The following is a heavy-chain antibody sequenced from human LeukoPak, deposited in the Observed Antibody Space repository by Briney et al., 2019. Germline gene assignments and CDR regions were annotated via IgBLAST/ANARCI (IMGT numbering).Heavy chain of an antibody. D-gene: IGHD6-19*01. Sequence: SETLSLTCTVSGGSISNGSYTWNWIRQPAGKGLEWIGQIYTSGSTNYRSSLTSRVTISRDTSKNQFSLKLRSVTAADTAVYYCARGIRIPVTGRYFYYCMDVWGNGTTVTVSS. J-gene: IGHJ6*03. CDR1: GGSISNGSYT. CDR2: IYTSGST. CDR3: ARGIRIPVTGRYFYYCMDV. V-gene: IGHV4-61*09.